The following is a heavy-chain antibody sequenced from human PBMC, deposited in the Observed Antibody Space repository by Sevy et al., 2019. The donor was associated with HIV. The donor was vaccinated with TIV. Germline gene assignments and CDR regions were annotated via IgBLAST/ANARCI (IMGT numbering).Heavy chain of an antibody. D-gene: IGHD6-6*01. V-gene: IGHV3-7*01. Sequence: GESLKISCAASGFTFSTYWMSWVRQAPGKGLEWVANIKQDGSGKNYVDSVKGRFTISRDNARNSLFLELNSLKVEDTAVYYCATDLFSSSSADVFDVWGQGTMVTVSS. CDR2: IKQDGSGK. CDR3: ATDLFSSSSADVFDV. J-gene: IGHJ3*01. CDR1: GFTFSTYW.